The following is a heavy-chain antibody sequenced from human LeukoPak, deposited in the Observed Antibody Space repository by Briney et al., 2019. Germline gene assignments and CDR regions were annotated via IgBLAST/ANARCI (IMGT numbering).Heavy chain of an antibody. D-gene: IGHD3-3*01. V-gene: IGHV4-34*01. CDR2: ISHSGST. CDR1: GGSFSGFY. J-gene: IGHJ5*02. CDR3: ARGLVGWLLSRWFDP. Sequence: SETLSLTCAVYGGSFSGFYWSRIRQPPGKGLEWIGEISHSGSTNYNPSLKSRVTISVDTSKNQFSLKLSSVTAADTAVYYCARGLVGWLLSRWFDPWGQGTLVTVSS.